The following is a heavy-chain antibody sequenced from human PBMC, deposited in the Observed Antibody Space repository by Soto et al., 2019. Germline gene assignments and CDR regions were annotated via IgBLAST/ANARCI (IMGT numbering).Heavy chain of an antibody. CDR2: ISGSGGST. CDR3: AKPGAGGGYFDY. V-gene: IGHV3-23*01. CDR1: GFTFSSSA. J-gene: IGHJ4*02. Sequence: GGSLRLSCAASGFTFSSSAMSWVRQAPGKGLEWVSAISGSGGSTYYADSVKGRFTITRDNSKNTLYLQMNSLRADAVALYCCAKPGAGGGYFDYWGRGSLVAVSS. D-gene: IGHD3-16*01.